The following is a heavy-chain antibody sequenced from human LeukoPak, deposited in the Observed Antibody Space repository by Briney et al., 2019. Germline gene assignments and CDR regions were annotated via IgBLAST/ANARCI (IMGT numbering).Heavy chain of an antibody. Sequence: PGGSLRLSCAASGFTFSIYTMHWVRQAPGKGLEWVAVTSCDGNNKKYADSVKGRFTISRDNSKNTLYLQMNSLRAEDTAVFYCARDSSTSIFSLNAFDIWGQGTMVTVSS. CDR3: ARDSSTSIFSLNAFDI. D-gene: IGHD2-2*01. J-gene: IGHJ3*02. CDR2: TSCDGNNK. V-gene: IGHV3-30*04. CDR1: GFTFSIYT.